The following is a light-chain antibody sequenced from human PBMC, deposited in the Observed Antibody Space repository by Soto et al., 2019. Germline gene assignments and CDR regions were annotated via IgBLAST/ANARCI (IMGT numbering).Light chain of an antibody. J-gene: IGKJ5*01. CDR3: QQFNSYVIT. V-gene: IGKV1-13*02. CDR2: AAS. CDR1: QDITSA. Sequence: AIQLTQSPSSLSASVGDRVTITCRASQDITSALAWYQQKPGKAPNLLIYAASSLKSGVPSRFSGSGSGTDFTLTIISLQPEDFATYYCQQFNSYVITFGQGTRLETK.